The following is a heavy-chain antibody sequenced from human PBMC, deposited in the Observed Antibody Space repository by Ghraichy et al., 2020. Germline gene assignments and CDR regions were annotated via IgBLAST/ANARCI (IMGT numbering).Heavy chain of an antibody. V-gene: IGHV1-3*01. CDR2: INAGNGDT. J-gene: IGHJ4*02. Sequence: ASVKVSCKASGYTFTTYALHWVRQAPGQRLEWMGWINAGNGDTKYSQKFQGRVTITRDTSASTAYMELSSLTSEDTAVYYCATLRGYAYSFDWGQGTLVTVSS. CDR3: ATLRGYAYSFD. D-gene: IGHD5-18*01. CDR1: GYTFTTYA.